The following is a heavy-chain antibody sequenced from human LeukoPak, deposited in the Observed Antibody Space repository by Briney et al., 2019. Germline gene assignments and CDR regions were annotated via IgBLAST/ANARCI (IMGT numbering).Heavy chain of an antibody. V-gene: IGHV3-49*04. D-gene: IGHD6-13*01. J-gene: IGHJ2*01. CDR1: GFTFGDYA. CDR3: TRLPTGRIAAAGNWYFDL. Sequence: GGSLRLSCTASGFTFGDYAMSWVRQAPGKGLEWVGFIRSKAYGGTTEYAASVKGRFTISRDDSKSIAYLQMNSLKTEDTAVYYCTRLPTGRIAAAGNWYFDLWGRGTLVTVSS. CDR2: IRSKAYGGTT.